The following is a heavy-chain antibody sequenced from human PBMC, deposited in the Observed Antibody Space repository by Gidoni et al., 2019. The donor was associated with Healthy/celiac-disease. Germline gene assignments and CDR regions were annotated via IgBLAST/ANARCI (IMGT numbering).Heavy chain of an antibody. CDR2: ISSSSSYI. V-gene: IGHV3-21*01. CDR1: GFTFSSYS. J-gene: IGHJ4*02. D-gene: IGHD3-22*01. Sequence: EVQLVESGGGLVKPGGSLRLSCAASGFTFSSYSMNWVRQAPGKGLEWVSSISSSSSYIYYADSVKGRFTISRDNAKNSLYLQMNSLRAEDTAVYYCASLTTYYYDSSGYYYYDYWGQGTLVTVSS. CDR3: ASLTTYYYDSSGYYYYDY.